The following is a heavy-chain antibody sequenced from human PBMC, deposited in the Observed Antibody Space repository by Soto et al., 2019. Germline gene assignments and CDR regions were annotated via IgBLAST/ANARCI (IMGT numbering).Heavy chain of an antibody. Sequence: GGSLRLSCAASGCTFSSYGMHWVRQAPGKGLEWVAVISYDGSNKYYADSVKGRFTISRDNSKNTLYLQMNSLRAEDTAVYYCAKDRRQTYYYDSSGYYRNPDFDYWGQGTLVTVSS. D-gene: IGHD3-22*01. CDR3: AKDRRQTYYYDSSGYYRNPDFDY. V-gene: IGHV3-30*18. J-gene: IGHJ4*02. CDR1: GCTFSSYG. CDR2: ISYDGSNK.